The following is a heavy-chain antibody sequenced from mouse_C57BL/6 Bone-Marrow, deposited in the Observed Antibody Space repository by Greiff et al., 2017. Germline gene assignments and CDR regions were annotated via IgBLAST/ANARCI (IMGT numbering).Heavy chain of an antibody. J-gene: IGHJ1*03. V-gene: IGHV3-1*01. D-gene: IGHD2-4*01. CDR3: ARGEIYDYDRYFDV. Sequence: EVKVEESGPGMVKVSQSLSLTCTVTGYSITSGYDWHWIRHFPGNKLEWMGYISYSGSTNYNPSLKSRISITHDTSKNHFFLKLNSVTTEDTATYYGARGEIYDYDRYFDVWGTGTTVTVSS. CDR1: GYSITSGYD. CDR2: ISYSGST.